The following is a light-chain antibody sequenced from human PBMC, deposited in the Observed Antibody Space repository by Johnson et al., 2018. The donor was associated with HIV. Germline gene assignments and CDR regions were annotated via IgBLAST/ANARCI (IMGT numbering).Light chain of an antibody. CDR3: GTWDSSLSACV. Sequence: QSMLTQPPSVSAAPGQKVTISCSGSSSNIGNNYISWYQQLPGTAPKLLIYDNNKRPSGIPDRFSGSKSGTSATLGITGLQTGDKADYYCGTWDSSLSACVFGTGTKVTVL. V-gene: IGLV1-51*01. J-gene: IGLJ1*01. CDR2: DNN. CDR1: SSNIGNNY.